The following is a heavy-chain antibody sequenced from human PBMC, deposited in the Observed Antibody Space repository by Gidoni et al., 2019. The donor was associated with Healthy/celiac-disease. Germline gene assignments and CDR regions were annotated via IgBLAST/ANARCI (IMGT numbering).Heavy chain of an antibody. CDR1: GFTFSSYW. D-gene: IGHD2-15*01. J-gene: IGHJ6*02. Sequence: EVQLVASGGGLVQPGGSLRLSCAASGFTFSSYWMSWVRQAPGKGLEWVANIKQDGSEKYYVDSVKGRFTISRDNAKNSLYLQMNSLRAEDTAVYYCAREALVGWATQYYYYYGMDVWGQGTTVTVSS. CDR3: AREALVGWATQYYYYYGMDV. V-gene: IGHV3-7*01. CDR2: IKQDGSEK.